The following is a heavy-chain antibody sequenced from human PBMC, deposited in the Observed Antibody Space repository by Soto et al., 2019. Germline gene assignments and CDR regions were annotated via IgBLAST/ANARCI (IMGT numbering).Heavy chain of an antibody. CDR2: ISSSSSYI. CDR1: GGTFSSYS. V-gene: IGHV3-21*01. J-gene: IGHJ5*02. CDR3: ARGARYCSSTSCSPFNWFDP. Sequence: GGSLRLSCAASGGTFSSYSRNWVRQAPGKGLEWVSSISSSSSYIYYADSVKGRFTISRDNAKNSLYLQMNSLRAEDTAVYYCARGARYCSSTSCSPFNWFDPWGQGTLVTVSS. D-gene: IGHD2-2*01.